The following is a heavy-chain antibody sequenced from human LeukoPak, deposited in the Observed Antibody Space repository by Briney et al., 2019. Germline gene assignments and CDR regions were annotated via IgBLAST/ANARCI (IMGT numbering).Heavy chain of an antibody. CDR2: ISAYNGNT. CDR3: ARDLTLPHTEDAFDI. Sequence: GASVKVSCKASGYTFTSYGISWVRQAPGQGLEWMGWISAYNGNTNYAQKLQGRVTMTTDTSTSTAYMELRSLRSDDTAVYYCARDLTLPHTEDAFDIWGQGTMVTVSS. D-gene: IGHD4/OR15-4a*01. CDR1: GYTFTSYG. V-gene: IGHV1-18*01. J-gene: IGHJ3*02.